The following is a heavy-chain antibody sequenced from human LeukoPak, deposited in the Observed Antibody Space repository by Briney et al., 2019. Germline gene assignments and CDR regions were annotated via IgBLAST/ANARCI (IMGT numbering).Heavy chain of an antibody. CDR1: GFTFSDYW. Sequence: GGSLRLSCAASGFTFSDYWMHWVRQAPGKGLEYVSAISSNGGSTYYADSVKGRFTISRDNSKNTLYLQMSSLRAEDTAVYYCVKGLDYYDSSGYSQTIDYWGQGTLVTVSS. D-gene: IGHD3-22*01. CDR2: ISSNGGST. CDR3: VKGLDYYDSSGYSQTIDY. J-gene: IGHJ4*02. V-gene: IGHV3-64D*09.